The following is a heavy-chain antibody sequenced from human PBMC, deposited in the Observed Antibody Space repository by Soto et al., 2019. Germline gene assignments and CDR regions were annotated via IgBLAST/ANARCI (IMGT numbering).Heavy chain of an antibody. CDR2: IYYSGST. Sequence: SETLSLTCTVSGGSISSSSYYWGWIRQPPGKGLEWIGSIYYSGSTYYNPSLKSRVTISVDTSKNQFSLKLSSVTAADTAVYYCARYCSSTSCYIEGLVYWGQGTLVTVSS. CDR3: ARYCSSTSCYIEGLVY. V-gene: IGHV4-39*01. J-gene: IGHJ4*02. CDR1: GGSISSSSYY. D-gene: IGHD2-2*02.